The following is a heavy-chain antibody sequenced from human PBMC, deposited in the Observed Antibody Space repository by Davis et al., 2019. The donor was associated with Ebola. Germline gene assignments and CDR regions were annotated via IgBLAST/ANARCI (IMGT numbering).Heavy chain of an antibody. CDR2: ISAYNGDT. D-gene: IGHD3-9*01. CDR3: ARDYSDISIGYPGLMVDP. V-gene: IGHV1-18*01. CDR1: GYTFRNYG. J-gene: IGHJ5*02. Sequence: ASVKVSCKASGYTFRNYGISWVRQAPGHGLEWMGWISAYNGDTDYAQKFQGRVTMTTDTSTNTAYMELRSLRSDDTAVYFCARDYSDISIGYPGLMVDPWGQGTLVIVSS.